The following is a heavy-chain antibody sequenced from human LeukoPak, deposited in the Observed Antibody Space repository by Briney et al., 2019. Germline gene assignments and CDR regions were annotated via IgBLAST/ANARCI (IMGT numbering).Heavy chain of an antibody. V-gene: IGHV3-11*01. Sequence: PGGSLRLSCAASGFTFSDYYMSWIRQAPGKGLEWVSYISSSGSTIYYADSVKGRFTISRDNAKNSLYLQMNSLRAEDTAVYYCAREYVDIVASDPGGVNYWGQGTLVTVSS. D-gene: IGHD5-12*01. CDR1: GFTFSDYY. J-gene: IGHJ4*02. CDR3: AREYVDIVASDPGGVNY. CDR2: ISSSGSTI.